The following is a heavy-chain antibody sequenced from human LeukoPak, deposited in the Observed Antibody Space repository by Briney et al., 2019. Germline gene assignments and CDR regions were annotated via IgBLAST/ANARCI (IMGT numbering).Heavy chain of an antibody. D-gene: IGHD3-3*01. J-gene: IGHJ6*02. CDR1: GGTFSSYA. CDR2: IIPILGIA. CDR3: ARDPTTFGVAYGMDV. Sequence: SVKVSCKASGGTFSSYAISWVRQAPGQGLERMGRIIPILGIANYAQKFQGRVTITADKSTSTAYMELSSLRSEDTAVYYCARDPTTFGVAYGMDVWGQGTTVTVSS. V-gene: IGHV1-69*04.